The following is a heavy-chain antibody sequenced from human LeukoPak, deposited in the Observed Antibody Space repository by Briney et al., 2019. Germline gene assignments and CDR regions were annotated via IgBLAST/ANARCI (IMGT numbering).Heavy chain of an antibody. D-gene: IGHD3-10*01. J-gene: IGHJ4*02. Sequence: PGGSLRLSCAASGFSFSDYQMNWVRQAPGKGLEWVSYISNSASTMYYADSVQGRFTISRDNAKNSLYLEMNSLRADDTAVYYCARVDRFGEPTPDYWGQGTLVTISS. CDR1: GFSFSDYQ. CDR3: ARVDRFGEPTPDY. V-gene: IGHV3-48*03. CDR2: ISNSASTM.